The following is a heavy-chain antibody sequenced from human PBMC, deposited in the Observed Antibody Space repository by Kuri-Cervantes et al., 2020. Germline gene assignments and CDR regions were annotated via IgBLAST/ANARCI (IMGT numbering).Heavy chain of an antibody. CDR3: ARAGGLRGYFDL. J-gene: IGHJ2*01. CDR1: GFTFDDYA. CDR2: INSDGTNT. D-gene: IGHD3-16*01. V-gene: IGHV3-74*01. Sequence: GESLKISCAASGFTFDDYAMHWVRQAPGKGLVWVSRINSDGTNTNYADSVKGRFTISRDNAKNTLYLQMNSLRAEDTAVYYCARAGGLRGYFDLWGRGTLVTVSS.